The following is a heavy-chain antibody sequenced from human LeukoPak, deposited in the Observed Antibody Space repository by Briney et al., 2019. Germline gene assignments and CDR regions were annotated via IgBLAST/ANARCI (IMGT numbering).Heavy chain of an antibody. CDR2: IIPILGIA. J-gene: IGHJ6*02. CDR1: EGTFSSYT. D-gene: IGHD2/OR15-2a*01. Sequence: SVKVSCKASEGTFSSYTISWVRQAPGQGLEWMGRIIPILGIANYAQKFQGRVTITADKSTSTAYMELSSLRSEDTAVYYCASFSPYYYYGMDVWGQGTTVTVSS. V-gene: IGHV1-69*02. CDR3: ASFSPYYYYGMDV.